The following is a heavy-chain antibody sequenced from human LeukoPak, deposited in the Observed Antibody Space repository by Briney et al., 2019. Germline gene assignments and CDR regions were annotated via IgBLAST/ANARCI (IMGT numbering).Heavy chain of an antibody. D-gene: IGHD2-2*01. V-gene: IGHV3-30*03. CDR1: GFTFSHYG. CDR2: ISYDGSNE. CDR3: ARLSSRSVDY. Sequence: GGSLRLSCAASGFTFSHYGVHWVRQAPGKGLEWVAVISYDGSNEYYADSVKGRFTISRDNAKNSLYLQMNSLRAEDTAVYYCARLSSRSVDYWGQGTLVTVSS. J-gene: IGHJ4*02.